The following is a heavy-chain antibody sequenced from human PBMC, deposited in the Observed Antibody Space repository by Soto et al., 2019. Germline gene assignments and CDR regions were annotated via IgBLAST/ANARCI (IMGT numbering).Heavy chain of an antibody. CDR1: GYTFTGYQ. D-gene: IGHD1-26*01. Sequence: QVQLVQSGAEVKKPGASVKVSCKASGYTFTGYQMHWVRQAPGQGLEWRGWINPNSGGTNYAQKFQGRVTLTRDTSITTAYMEINRLTSDDTAVYYCARGQYIGSPENWGQGTLVSVSS. CDR2: INPNSGGT. J-gene: IGHJ4*02. CDR3: ARGQYIGSPEN. V-gene: IGHV1-2*02.